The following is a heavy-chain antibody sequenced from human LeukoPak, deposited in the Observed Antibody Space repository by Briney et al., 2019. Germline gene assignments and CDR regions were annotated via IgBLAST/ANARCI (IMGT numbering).Heavy chain of an antibody. J-gene: IGHJ4*02. V-gene: IGHV4-38-2*02. Sequence: SETLSLTCTVSGYSISSGYYWGWIRQPPGKGLEWIGSIYHSGSTYYNPSLKSRVTISVDTSKNQFSLKLGSVTAADTAVYYCARGFYDFWSGYFTIQANFDYWGQGTLVTVSS. CDR3: ARGFYDFWSGYFTIQANFDY. CDR2: IYHSGST. CDR1: GYSISSGYY. D-gene: IGHD3-3*01.